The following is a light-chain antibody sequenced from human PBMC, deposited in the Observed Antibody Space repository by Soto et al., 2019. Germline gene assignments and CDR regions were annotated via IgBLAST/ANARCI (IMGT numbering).Light chain of an antibody. CDR1: QSISSW. CDR2: KAS. J-gene: IGKJ3*01. V-gene: IGKV1-5*03. CDR3: QQSYSTPQT. Sequence: DIQMTQSPSTLSASVGDRVTITCRASQSISSWLAWYQQRPGKAPKLLIHKASNLESGVPSRFSGSGSGTEFTLTISSLQPEDFATYYCQQSYSTPQTFGPGTKVDIK.